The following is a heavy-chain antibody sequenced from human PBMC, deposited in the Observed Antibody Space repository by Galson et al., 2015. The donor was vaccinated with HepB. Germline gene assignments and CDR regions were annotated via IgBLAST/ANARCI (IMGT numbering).Heavy chain of an antibody. D-gene: IGHD3-22*01. Sequence: SETLSLTCTVSGGSISSSSYYWGWIRRPPGKGLEWIGSIYYSGSTYYNPSLKSRVTISVDTSKNQFSLKLSSVTAADTAVYYCARVVSGYYDSSGLRRVFDYWGQGTLVTVSS. V-gene: IGHV4-39*07. CDR2: IYYSGST. CDR1: GGSISSSSYY. CDR3: ARVVSGYYDSSGLRRVFDY. J-gene: IGHJ4*02.